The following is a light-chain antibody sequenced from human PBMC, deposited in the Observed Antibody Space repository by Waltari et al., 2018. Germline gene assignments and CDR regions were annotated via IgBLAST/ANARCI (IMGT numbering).Light chain of an antibody. CDR3: QQSYSTSWT. Sequence: IQMTQSPPSLSASVGDRVNITCRAGQNIGSFLTWYQQSPGKAPNLLIFAASSLPSWVPSRFSGGGYGTDFTLTISSLQPEDFATYYCQQSYSTSWTFGQGTKVEIK. CDR1: QNIGSF. CDR2: AAS. V-gene: IGKV1-39*01. J-gene: IGKJ1*01.